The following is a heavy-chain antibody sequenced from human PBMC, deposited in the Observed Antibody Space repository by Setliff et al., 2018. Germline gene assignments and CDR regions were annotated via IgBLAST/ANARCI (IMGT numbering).Heavy chain of an antibody. J-gene: IGHJ4*02. CDR2: IKQDGSEK. V-gene: IGHV3-7*01. CDR3: ARTAGSSSASGFDY. Sequence: GESLKISCAASGFTFSSYWMSWVRQAPGKGLEWVANIKQDGSEKYYVDSVKGRFTISRDNAKNSLYLQMNSLRAEDTAVYYCARTAGSSSASGFDYWGQGTLVTVSS. CDR1: GFTFSSYW. D-gene: IGHD2-15*01.